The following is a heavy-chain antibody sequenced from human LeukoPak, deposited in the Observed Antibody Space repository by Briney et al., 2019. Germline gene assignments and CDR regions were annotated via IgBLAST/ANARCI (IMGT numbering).Heavy chain of an antibody. CDR3: ARGYFGDYVLDT. V-gene: IGHV1-2*02. J-gene: IGHJ5*02. CDR2: INPNSGGT. Sequence: ASVKISCKAYGYRFRDHYIHWVRQAPGQGLEYLGWINPNSGGTNYAQKFQGRVTLTRDTSIDTAYIHLDSLTSDDTAVYFCARGYFGDYVLDTWGQGTLVIVSS. D-gene: IGHD4-17*01. CDR1: GYRFRDHY.